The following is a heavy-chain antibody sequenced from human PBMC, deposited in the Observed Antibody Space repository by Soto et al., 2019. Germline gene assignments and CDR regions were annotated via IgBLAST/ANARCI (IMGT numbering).Heavy chain of an antibody. D-gene: IGHD4-17*01. CDR3: ATPTDSTTVAPAH. V-gene: IGHV4-59*11. Sequence: PSETLSLTCTVSGGSINNHYWSWIRQPPEKGLEWIGDINHTGSTNYNPSLKSRVTISVDTSKNQFSLKLSSVTAADTAVYYCATPTDSTTVAPAHWGQGTLVTVSS. J-gene: IGHJ4*02. CDR1: GGSINNHY. CDR2: INHTGST.